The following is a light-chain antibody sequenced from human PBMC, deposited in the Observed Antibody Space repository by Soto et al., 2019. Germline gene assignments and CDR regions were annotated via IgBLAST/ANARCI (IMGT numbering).Light chain of an antibody. CDR2: DTS. CDR3: QHRSNWRMYT. J-gene: IGKJ2*01. V-gene: IGKV3-11*01. Sequence: ELVLTQSPATLSLSPGERATLSCRASQSVAGYLAWYQQKPGQGPGLLIYDTSNRATGAPPRFSGSGSGTDFTLTISSLEPEDFAIYYCQHRSNWRMYTFGQGTKLEIK. CDR1: QSVAGY.